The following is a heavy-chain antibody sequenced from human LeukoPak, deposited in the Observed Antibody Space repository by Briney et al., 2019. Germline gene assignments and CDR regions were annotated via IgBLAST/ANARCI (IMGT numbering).Heavy chain of an antibody. Sequence: SETLSLTCTVSGDSISTYYWSWIRQPAGKGLEWIGRIYTTGSANYNPSLKSRVTISVDTSKNQFSLKLSSVTAADTAVYYCARVSGRFTWYFDLWGRGTLVTVSS. CDR3: ARVSGRFTWYFDL. CDR1: GDSISTYY. J-gene: IGHJ2*01. V-gene: IGHV4-4*07. CDR2: IYTTGSA.